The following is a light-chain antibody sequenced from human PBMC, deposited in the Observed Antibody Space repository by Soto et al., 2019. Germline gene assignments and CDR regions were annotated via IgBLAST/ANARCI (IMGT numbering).Light chain of an antibody. Sequence: DIQMTQSPSTLSASVGDRVTITCRASQSISTWLAWYQQKPGKAPKLLIYDASSLESGVPSRFSGSGSGTEFTLTISSLQPEDFASYYCQQYNSYSTFGQGTTGDIK. J-gene: IGKJ1*01. CDR2: DAS. CDR3: QQYNSYST. CDR1: QSISTW. V-gene: IGKV1-5*01.